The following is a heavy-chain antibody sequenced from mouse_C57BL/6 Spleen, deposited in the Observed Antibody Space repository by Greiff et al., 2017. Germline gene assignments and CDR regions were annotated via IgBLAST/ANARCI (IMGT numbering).Heavy chain of an antibody. V-gene: IGHV1-50*01. J-gene: IGHJ2*01. CDR2: IDPSDSYT. CDR1: GYTFTSYW. CDR3: ARRDYGSSAY. Sequence: QVQLQQSGAELVKPGASVKLSCKASGYTFTSYWMQWVKQRPGQGLEWIGEIDPSDSYTNYNQKFKGKATLTVDTSSSTAYMQLSSLTSEDSAVYYCARRDYGSSAYWGQGTTLTVSS. D-gene: IGHD1-1*01.